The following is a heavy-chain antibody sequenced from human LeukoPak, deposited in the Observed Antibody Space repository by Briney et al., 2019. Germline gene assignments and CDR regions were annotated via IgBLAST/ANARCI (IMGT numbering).Heavy chain of an antibody. CDR3: ARGGLFGVYARYYYYGMDV. CDR1: GGSFSGYY. Sequence: PSETLSLTCAVYGGSFSGYYWSWIRQPPGKGLEWIGEINHSGSTNYNPSLKSRVTISVDTSKNQFSLKLSSVTAADTAVYYRARGGLFGVYARYYYYGMDVWGQGTTVTVSS. CDR2: INHSGST. J-gene: IGHJ6*02. V-gene: IGHV4-34*01. D-gene: IGHD2-8*01.